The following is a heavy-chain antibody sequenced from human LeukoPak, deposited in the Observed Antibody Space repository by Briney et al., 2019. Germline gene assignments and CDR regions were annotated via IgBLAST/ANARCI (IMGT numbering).Heavy chain of an antibody. CDR3: ARAGSGGHFDY. V-gene: IGHV4-34*01. D-gene: IGHD3-10*01. Sequence: SETLSLTCAVYGGSVSGYYWSWIRQPPGKGLEWIGEINHSGSTNYNPSLKSRVTISVDTSKNQFSLKLSSVTAADTAVYYCARAGSGGHFDYWGQGTLVTVSS. CDR1: GGSVSGYY. J-gene: IGHJ4*02. CDR2: INHSGST.